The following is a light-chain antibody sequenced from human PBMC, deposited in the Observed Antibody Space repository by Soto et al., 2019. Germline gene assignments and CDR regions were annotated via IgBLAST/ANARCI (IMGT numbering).Light chain of an antibody. CDR2: AAS. CDR3: QQHYSYPQWT. Sequence: AIRMTQSPSSFSASTGDRVTITCRASQGISSYLAWYQQQPGKAPKLLLYAASTLQSGVPPTFSGSGSATAFTLPTSCLQPPDFATYYCQQHYSYPQWTFGQGTQVDIK. CDR1: QGISSY. V-gene: IGKV1-8*01. J-gene: IGKJ1*01.